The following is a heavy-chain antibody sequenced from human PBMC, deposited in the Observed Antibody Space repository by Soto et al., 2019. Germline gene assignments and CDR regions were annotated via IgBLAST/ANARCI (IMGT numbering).Heavy chain of an antibody. D-gene: IGHD6-6*01. Sequence: QVQLVESGGGVVQPGRSLRLSCAASGFTFSSYGMHWVRQAPGKGLGWVAVISYDGSNKYYADSVKGRFTISRDNSKNTLYLQMNSLRAEDTAVYYCAKARIAAQYWGQGTLVTVSS. CDR3: AKARIAAQY. V-gene: IGHV3-30*18. J-gene: IGHJ4*02. CDR1: GFTFSSYG. CDR2: ISYDGSNK.